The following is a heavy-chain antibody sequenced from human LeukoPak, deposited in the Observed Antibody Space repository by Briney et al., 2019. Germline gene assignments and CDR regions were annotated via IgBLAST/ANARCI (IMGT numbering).Heavy chain of an antibody. J-gene: IGHJ4*02. Sequence: SETLSLTCTVSGGSVSSTTYFWSWMRQPPGKGLEWIASINYSGSTYYNPSLKSRVTISVDTSDNQFSLELSSVTAADTAVYYCARYVYGSGKYYFDYWGQGTLVTVSS. V-gene: IGHV4-39*01. CDR1: GGSVSSTTYF. CDR3: ARYVYGSGKYYFDY. CDR2: INYSGST. D-gene: IGHD3-10*01.